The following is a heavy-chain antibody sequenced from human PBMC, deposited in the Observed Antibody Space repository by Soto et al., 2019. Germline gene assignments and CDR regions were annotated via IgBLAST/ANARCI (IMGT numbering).Heavy chain of an antibody. J-gene: IGHJ4*02. D-gene: IGHD2-15*01. CDR3: AMLGYCSGGSCF. Sequence: QVQLVQSGAEVKKPGASVKVSCKASGYTFTNFDINWVRQATGQGLEWMGWMNPNSGDTGYAQKFQGRVTMTRNTSISTAYMELSSLRSDDTAVYYCAMLGYCSGGSCFWGQGTQVTVS. CDR1: GYTFTNFD. CDR2: MNPNSGDT. V-gene: IGHV1-8*01.